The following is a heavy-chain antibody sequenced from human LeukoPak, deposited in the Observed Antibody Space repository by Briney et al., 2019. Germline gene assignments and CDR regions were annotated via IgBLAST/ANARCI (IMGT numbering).Heavy chain of an antibody. CDR3: AREVYGDYPPNWLDP. CDR2: ISYDGSNK. J-gene: IGHJ5*02. CDR1: GFTFSSYA. V-gene: IGHV3-30-3*01. Sequence: PGRSLRLSCAASGFTFSSYAMHWVRQAPGKGLEWVAVISYDGSNKYYADSVKGRFTISRDNAKNSLYLQMNSLRDEDTAVYYCAREVYGDYPPNWLDPWGQGTLVTVSS. D-gene: IGHD4-17*01.